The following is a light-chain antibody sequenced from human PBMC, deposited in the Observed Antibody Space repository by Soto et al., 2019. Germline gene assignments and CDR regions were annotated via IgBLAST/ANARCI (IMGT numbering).Light chain of an antibody. CDR1: QRISTW. Sequence: DIQMPQSPSTLSASVGDGVTITCRASQRISTWLAWYQQKPGKAPKLLIYTASNLQSGVPSRFSGSGSGTDFTLTISSLEPEDFATYYCQQGNSFPLTFGGGTKVDIK. V-gene: IGKV1-12*01. CDR3: QQGNSFPLT. CDR2: TAS. J-gene: IGKJ4*01.